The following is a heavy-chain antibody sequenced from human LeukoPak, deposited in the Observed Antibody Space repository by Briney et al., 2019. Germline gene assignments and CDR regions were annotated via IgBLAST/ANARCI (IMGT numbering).Heavy chain of an antibody. Sequence: GGSLRLSCAASGFTVSSNYMSWVRQAPGKGLEWVSVIYSGGSTYYADSVKGRFTISRDNSKNTLYLQMNSLRAEDTAVYYCARVGAADFWSGYLDYWGQGTLVTVPS. CDR1: GFTVSSNY. V-gene: IGHV3-53*01. CDR2: IYSGGST. J-gene: IGHJ4*02. D-gene: IGHD3-3*01. CDR3: ARVGAADFWSGYLDY.